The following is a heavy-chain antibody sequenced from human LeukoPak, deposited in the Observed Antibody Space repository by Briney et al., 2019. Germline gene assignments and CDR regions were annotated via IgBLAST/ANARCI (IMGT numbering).Heavy chain of an antibody. CDR1: GGSISSDF. CDR2: IYYSGSI. D-gene: IGHD2-15*01. V-gene: IGHV4-59*01. Sequence: SETLSLTCTVFGGSISSDFWSWIRQPPGKGLEWIGYIYYSGSIKYNPSLKSRVTISVDTSKSQFSLKLSSVTAADTAVYYCARSKGSYYYYGMDVWGQGTTVTVSS. J-gene: IGHJ6*02. CDR3: ARSKGSYYYYGMDV.